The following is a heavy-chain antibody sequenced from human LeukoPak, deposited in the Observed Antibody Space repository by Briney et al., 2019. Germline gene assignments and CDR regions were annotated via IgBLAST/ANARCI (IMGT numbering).Heavy chain of an antibody. CDR2: IRYDGSNK. CDR3: AKLDGYYYGSGSYCSY. J-gene: IGHJ4*02. CDR1: GFTFSSYG. Sequence: PGGSLRLSCAASGFTFSSYGMHWVRQAPGKGLEWVAFIRYDGSNKYYADSVKGRFTISRDNSKNTLYLQMNSLRAEDTAVYYCAKLDGYYYGSGSYCSYWGQGTLVTVSS. D-gene: IGHD3-10*01. V-gene: IGHV3-30*02.